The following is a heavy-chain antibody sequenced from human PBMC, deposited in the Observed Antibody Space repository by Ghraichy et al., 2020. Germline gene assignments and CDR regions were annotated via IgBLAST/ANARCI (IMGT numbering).Heavy chain of an antibody. Sequence: GGALRLSCAASGFRISDFWMAWVRQAPGKGLQWVANTRPDGNDVSYMDSVRGRFTISRDNAENSLSLQMNSLRVEDTAVYYCARENWNTFNLWGQGTVVTVSS. V-gene: IGHV3-7*03. J-gene: IGHJ3*01. CDR1: GFRISDFW. CDR3: ARENWNTFNL. D-gene: IGHD1-1*01. CDR2: TRPDGNDV.